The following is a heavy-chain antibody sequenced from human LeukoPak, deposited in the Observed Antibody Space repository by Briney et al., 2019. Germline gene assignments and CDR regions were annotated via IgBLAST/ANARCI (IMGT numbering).Heavy chain of an antibody. J-gene: IGHJ4*02. D-gene: IGHD2-2*01. CDR3: ASQLDCSSTSCHLGDY. V-gene: IGHV1-2*04. Sequence: GASVKVSCKASGYTFTGYYMHWVRQAPGQGLEWMGWINPNSGGTNYAQKFQGWVTMTRDTSISTAYMELSRLRSDDTAVYYCASQLDCSSTSCHLGDYWGQGTLVTVSS. CDR1: GYTFTGYY. CDR2: INPNSGGT.